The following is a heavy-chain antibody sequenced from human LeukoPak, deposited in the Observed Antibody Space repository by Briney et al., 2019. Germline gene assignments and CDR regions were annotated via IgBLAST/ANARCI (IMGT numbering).Heavy chain of an antibody. V-gene: IGHV4-39*01. Sequence: PSETLSLTCTISGGSISSSSYFWGWIRQPPGKGLEWIGTMYYSGSTYYNPSLKSRVTISVDTSKNQFSLKLSSVTAADTAVYYCARLKEYYYGSGSYYTQRPDVWGKGTTVTISS. J-gene: IGHJ6*04. CDR3: ARLKEYYYGSGSYYTQRPDV. CDR1: GGSISSSSYF. CDR2: MYYSGST. D-gene: IGHD3-10*01.